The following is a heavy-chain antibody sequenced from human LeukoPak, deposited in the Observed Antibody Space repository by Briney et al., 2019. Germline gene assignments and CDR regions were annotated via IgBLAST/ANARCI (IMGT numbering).Heavy chain of an antibody. CDR3: ARGGGAFDI. CDR1: GFTVSSNY. J-gene: IGHJ3*02. D-gene: IGHD5-12*01. CDR2: ISSSSNYI. V-gene: IGHV3-21*01. Sequence: GGSLRLSCAASGFTVSSNYKNWVRQAPGKGLEWVSSISSSSNYIYYADSVKGRFTISRDNAKNSLYLQMNSLRAEDTAVYFCARGGGAFDIWGQGTMVTVSS.